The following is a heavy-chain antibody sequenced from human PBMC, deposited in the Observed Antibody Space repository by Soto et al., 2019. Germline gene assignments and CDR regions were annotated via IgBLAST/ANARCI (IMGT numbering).Heavy chain of an antibody. J-gene: IGHJ4*02. V-gene: IGHV5-51*01. D-gene: IGHD2-15*01. CDR2: IYPGDSDT. CDR1: GYSFTTYW. Sequence: PGESLKISCKGSGYSFTTYWIGWVRHMPGKGLEWMGIIYPGDSDTRYSPSFQGQVTISADTSITTAYLQWSSLKASDTAMSYCARRDCGGGTCYSNFAYWGQGTLVTVSS. CDR3: ARRDCGGGTCYSNFAY.